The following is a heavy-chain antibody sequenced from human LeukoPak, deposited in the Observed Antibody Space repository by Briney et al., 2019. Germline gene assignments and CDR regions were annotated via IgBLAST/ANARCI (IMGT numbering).Heavy chain of an antibody. J-gene: IGHJ3*02. CDR2: IKQGGSEK. V-gene: IGHV3-7*01. CDR1: GFTFSSYW. CDR3: ARETHDSGNFDAFDI. D-gene: IGHD4-17*01. Sequence: GGSLRLSCAASGFTFSSYWMSWVRQAPGKGLEWVANIKQGGSEKYYADSVKGRFTISRDNAKNSLYLQMNSLRAEDTAVYYCARETHDSGNFDAFDIWGQGTMVTVSS.